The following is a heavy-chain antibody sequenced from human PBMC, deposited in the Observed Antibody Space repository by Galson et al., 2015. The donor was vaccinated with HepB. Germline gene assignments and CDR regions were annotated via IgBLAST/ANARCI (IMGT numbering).Heavy chain of an antibody. CDR2: ISAYNGNT. D-gene: IGHD3-22*01. Sequence: SVKVSCKASGYTFTSYGISWVRQAPGQGLEWMGWISAYNGNTNYAQKLQGRVTMTTDTSTSTAYMELRSPRSDDTAVYYCARDRAGYYDSSGYPDYWGQGTLVTVSS. CDR3: ARDRAGYYDSSGYPDY. V-gene: IGHV1-18*04. CDR1: GYTFTSYG. J-gene: IGHJ4*02.